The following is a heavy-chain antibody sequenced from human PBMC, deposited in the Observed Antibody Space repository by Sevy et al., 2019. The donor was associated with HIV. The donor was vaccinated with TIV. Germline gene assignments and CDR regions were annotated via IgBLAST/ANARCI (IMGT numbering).Heavy chain of an antibody. CDR3: ARDLEFYDYGDYGPAFMPDY. D-gene: IGHD4-17*01. CDR2: IWFDGSNT. V-gene: IGHV3-33*08. Sequence: GGSLRLSCAASGFNFNNYGMHWVRQAPGKGLEWVAVIWFDGSNTYYADSVKGRFTISRDIAKNTLHLQMNSLRAEDTAVYYCARDLEFYDYGDYGPAFMPDYWGQGTLVTVSS. J-gene: IGHJ4*02. CDR1: GFNFNNYG.